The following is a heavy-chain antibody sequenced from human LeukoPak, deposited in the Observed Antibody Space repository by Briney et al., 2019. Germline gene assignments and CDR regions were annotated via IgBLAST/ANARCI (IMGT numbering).Heavy chain of an antibody. CDR3: ARRGSFDY. Sequence: PGGSLRLSXAASGFTFRSYWMSWVRQSPGRGLEWVANIKQDGSEKYYVDSVKGRFTISRDNAKNSLYLQMNSLRAEDTAVYYCARRGSFDYWGQGTLVTVSS. J-gene: IGHJ4*02. D-gene: IGHD3-16*01. CDR2: IKQDGSEK. V-gene: IGHV3-7*01. CDR1: GFTFRSYW.